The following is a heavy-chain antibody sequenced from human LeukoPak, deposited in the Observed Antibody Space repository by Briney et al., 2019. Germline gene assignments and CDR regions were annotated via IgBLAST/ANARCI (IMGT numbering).Heavy chain of an antibody. CDR2: INPNSGGT. V-gene: IGHV1-2*02. CDR1: GYTFTGYY. D-gene: IGHD3-22*01. CDR3: ARDFLHVYYYDSSGYVRGAFDI. J-gene: IGHJ3*02. Sequence: GASVKVSCKASGYTFTGYYMHWVRQAPGQGLEWMGWINPNSGGTNYAQKFQGRVTMTRDTSISTAYMELSRLRSDDTAVYCCARDFLHVYYYDSSGYVRGAFDIWGQGTMVTVSS.